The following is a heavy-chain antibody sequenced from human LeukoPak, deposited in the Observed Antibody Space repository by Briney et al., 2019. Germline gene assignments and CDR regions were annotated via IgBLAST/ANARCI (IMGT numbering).Heavy chain of an antibody. CDR3: AREGDSSSSASGAFDI. V-gene: IGHV4-59*01. D-gene: IGHD6-13*01. J-gene: IGHJ3*02. CDR2: IYYSGST. CDR1: GGSISSFY. Sequence: SETLSLTCTVSGGSISSFYWSWIRQPPGKGLEWIGYIYYSGSTNYNPSLKSRVTISVDTSKNQFSLKLSSVTAADTAVYYCAREGDSSSSASGAFDIWGQGTMVTVSS.